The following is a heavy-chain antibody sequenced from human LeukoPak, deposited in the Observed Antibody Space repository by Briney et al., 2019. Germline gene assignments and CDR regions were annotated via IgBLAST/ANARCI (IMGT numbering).Heavy chain of an antibody. CDR1: GYSIGTDYY. CDR2: IYNSGST. J-gene: IGHJ5*02. D-gene: IGHD6-6*01. CDR3: ARNSSSSSPSERYNWFDP. V-gene: IGHV4-38-2*01. Sequence: SETLSLTCAVSGYSIGTDYYWGWIRQPPGKGLEWIGSIYNSGSTYYNPSLKSRTTISVDTSKNQFSLKLSSVTAADTAVYYCARNSSSSSPSERYNWFDPWGQGTLVTVSS.